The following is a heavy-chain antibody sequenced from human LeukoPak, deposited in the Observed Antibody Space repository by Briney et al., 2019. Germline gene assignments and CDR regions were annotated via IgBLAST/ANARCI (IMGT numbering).Heavy chain of an antibody. Sequence: GRSLRLSCAASGFTFSSYAMHWVRQAPGKGLEWVAVISYDGSNKYYADSVKGRFTISRDNSKNTLYLQMNSLRAEDTAVYYCARSPTSSLGYCGLYGCYFDYWGQGTLVTVSS. CDR2: ISYDGSNK. CDR3: ARSPTSSLGYCGLYGCYFDY. D-gene: IGHD2-15*01. CDR1: GFTFSSYA. J-gene: IGHJ4*02. V-gene: IGHV3-30*04.